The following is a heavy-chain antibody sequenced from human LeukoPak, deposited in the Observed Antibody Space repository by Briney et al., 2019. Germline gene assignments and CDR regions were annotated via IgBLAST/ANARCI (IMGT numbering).Heavy chain of an antibody. Sequence: ASVKVSCKASGYTFTSYGISWVRQAPGQGLEWMGGIIPIFGTANYAQKFQGRVTITADESTSTAYMELSSLRSEDTAVYYCAPLTLYDSSGYRPITWGQGTLVTVSS. CDR2: IIPIFGTA. J-gene: IGHJ5*02. V-gene: IGHV1-69*13. D-gene: IGHD3-22*01. CDR3: APLTLYDSSGYRPIT. CDR1: GYTFTSYG.